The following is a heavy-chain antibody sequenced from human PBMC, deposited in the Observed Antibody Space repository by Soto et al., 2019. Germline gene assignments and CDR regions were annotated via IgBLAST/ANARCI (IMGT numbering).Heavy chain of an antibody. CDR1: GGTFSSYA. J-gene: IGHJ6*02. D-gene: IGHD3-10*01. CDR2: IIPIFGTA. CDR3: ARLAMVRGVPTYGMDV. Sequence: ASVKLSCKASGGTFSSYASSWVRQAPGQGLEWMGGIIPIFGTANYAQKFQGRVTISADKSISTAYLQWSSLKASDTAMYYCARLAMVRGVPTYGMDVWGQGTTVTVSS. V-gene: IGHV1-69*06.